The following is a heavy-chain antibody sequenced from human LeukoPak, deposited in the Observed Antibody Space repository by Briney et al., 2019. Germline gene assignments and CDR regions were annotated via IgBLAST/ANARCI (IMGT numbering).Heavy chain of an antibody. Sequence: SETLSLTCTVSGGSISNSSYYWGWIRQPPGKGLEWIGSIYYSGSTYYNPSLKSRVTISVDTSKNQFSLKLSSVTAADTAVYYCAKWGDSSGYYYWGQGTLVTVSS. D-gene: IGHD3-22*01. CDR2: IYYSGST. V-gene: IGHV4-39*07. CDR1: GGSISNSSYY. CDR3: AKWGDSSGYYY. J-gene: IGHJ4*02.